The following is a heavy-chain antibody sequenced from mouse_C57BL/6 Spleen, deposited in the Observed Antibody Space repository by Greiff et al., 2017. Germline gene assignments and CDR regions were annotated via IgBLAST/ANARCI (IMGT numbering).Heavy chain of an antibody. CDR3: ARSTTVVANWYFDV. Sequence: VQLQQPGAELVMPGASVKLSCKASGYTFTSYWMHWVKQRPGQGLGWIGEIDPSDSYTNYNQKFKGKSTLTVDKSSSTAYMQLSSLTSEDSAVYYCARSTTVVANWYFDVWGTGTTVTVSS. D-gene: IGHD1-1*01. J-gene: IGHJ1*03. V-gene: IGHV1-69*01. CDR2: IDPSDSYT. CDR1: GYTFTSYW.